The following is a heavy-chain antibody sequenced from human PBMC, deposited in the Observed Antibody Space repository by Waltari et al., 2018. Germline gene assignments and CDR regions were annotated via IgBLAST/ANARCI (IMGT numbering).Heavy chain of an antibody. J-gene: IGHJ4*02. CDR1: GGSISSSSYY. CDR3: ATRIEGSGSPDY. Sequence: QLQLQESGPGLVKPSETLSLTCTVSGGSISSSSYYWGWIRQPPGNGLEWIGSIYYSGSTYYNPSLKSRVTISVDTSKNQFSLKLSSVTAADTAVYYCATRIEGSGSPDYWGQGTLVTVSS. V-gene: IGHV4-39*01. CDR2: IYYSGST. D-gene: IGHD3-10*01.